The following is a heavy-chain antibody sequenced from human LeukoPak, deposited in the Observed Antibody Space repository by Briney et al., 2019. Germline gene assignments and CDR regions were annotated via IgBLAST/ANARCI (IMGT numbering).Heavy chain of an antibody. D-gene: IGHD6-19*01. Sequence: PGGSLRLSCAASGFTFSSYAMSWVRQAPGKGLEWVSAISGSGGSTYYADSVKGRFTISRDNAKNSLYLQMNSLRAEDTAVYFCARGTLGAWGWWGQGTLVTVSS. J-gene: IGHJ4*02. CDR1: GFTFSSYA. CDR2: ISGSGGST. CDR3: ARGTLGAWGW. V-gene: IGHV3-23*01.